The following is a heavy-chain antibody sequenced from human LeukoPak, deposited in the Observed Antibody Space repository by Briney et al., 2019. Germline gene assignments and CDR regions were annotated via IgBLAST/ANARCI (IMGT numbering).Heavy chain of an antibody. V-gene: IGHV1-2*02. Sequence: ASVKVSCKASGYTFTDYYMHWVRQAPGQGFEWMGWINPNDGDTNYAQKFQGRVTMTRGTSISTAHMEVSRLRSDDTAVYYCARANFLCCSSSTCLFDYWGQGTLVTVSS. J-gene: IGHJ4*02. CDR2: INPNDGDT. D-gene: IGHD2-2*01. CDR1: GYTFTDYY. CDR3: ARANFLCCSSSTCLFDY.